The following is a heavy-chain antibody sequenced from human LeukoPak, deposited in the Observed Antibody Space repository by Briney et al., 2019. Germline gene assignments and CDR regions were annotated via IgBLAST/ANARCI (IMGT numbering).Heavy chain of an antibody. Sequence: SGESLKISCKSSGYNFTSYWIGWVRQMPGKGLEWLGILYPGDSDTRYSTPFQGQVTISADKSISTAYLQWSSLQASDTAIYYCARGYYGSSGFDYWGQGTLVTVSS. CDR1: GYNFTSYW. CDR2: LYPGDSDT. D-gene: IGHD3-10*01. V-gene: IGHV5-51*01. CDR3: ARGYYGSSGFDY. J-gene: IGHJ4*02.